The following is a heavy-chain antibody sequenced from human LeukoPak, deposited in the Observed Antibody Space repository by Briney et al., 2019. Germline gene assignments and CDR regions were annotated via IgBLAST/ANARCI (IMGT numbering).Heavy chain of an antibody. CDR3: AAAPLHCGGDCRHFDY. J-gene: IGHJ4*02. Sequence: SVKVPCKASGFTFTSSAVQWVRQARGQRLEWIGWIVVGSGNTNYAQKFQERVTITRDMSTSTAYMELSSLRSEDTAVYYCAAAPLHCGGDCRHFDYWGQGTLVTVSS. V-gene: IGHV1-58*01. CDR2: IVVGSGNT. D-gene: IGHD2-21*02. CDR1: GFTFTSSA.